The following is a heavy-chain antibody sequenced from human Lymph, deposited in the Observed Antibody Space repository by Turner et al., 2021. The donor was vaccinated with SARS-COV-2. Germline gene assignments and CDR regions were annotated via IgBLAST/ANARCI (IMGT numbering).Heavy chain of an antibody. Sequence: QVQLVESGGGVVQPGRSLRLSCAASGYTFSSYAMHWVRQAPGKELEWVAVISYDGSNKNYANTVKGRFTISRDNSKNTLYLQMNSLRAEDTAVYYCARDDREFWSGYYTHYYYYGMDVWGQGTTVTVSS. J-gene: IGHJ6*02. D-gene: IGHD3-3*01. CDR3: ARDDREFWSGYYTHYYYYGMDV. CDR2: ISYDGSNK. V-gene: IGHV3-30*04. CDR1: GYTFSSYA.